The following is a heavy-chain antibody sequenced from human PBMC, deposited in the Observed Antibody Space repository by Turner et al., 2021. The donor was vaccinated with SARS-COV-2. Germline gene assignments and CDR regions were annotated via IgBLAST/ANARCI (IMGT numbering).Heavy chain of an antibody. CDR1: GFTFCRYS. CDR2: ISSSSSYI. D-gene: IGHD2-2*01. Sequence: VQLLESGGGLVKPGGSLRPSCAASGFTFCRYSMNWVRQAAGKGLEWVFSISSSSSYIYYADSVKGRFTISRDNAKNSLYLQMNSLRAEDTAVYYCARDHRPVVVPAAKRAGSYYYGMDVWGQGTTVTVSS. CDR3: ARDHRPVVVPAAKRAGSYYYGMDV. J-gene: IGHJ6*02. V-gene: IGHV3-21*01.